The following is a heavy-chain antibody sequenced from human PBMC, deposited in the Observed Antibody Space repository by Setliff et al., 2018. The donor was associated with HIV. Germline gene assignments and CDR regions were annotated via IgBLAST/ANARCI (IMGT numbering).Heavy chain of an antibody. J-gene: IGHJ1*01. CDR1: SGAISRAASY. D-gene: IGHD2-2*01. CDR3: ARPFPCASTTCYFAAFDI. V-gene: IGHV4-39*01. CDR2: IFYRGDT. Sequence: SETLSLTCTVSSGAISRAASYWSWIRQSPGKGLEWIGTIFYRGDTYYNPSLKSRLTLSVDTSKSQFSLRLASVTAADTAVYYCARPFPCASTTCYFAAFDIWGQGIPVTVSS.